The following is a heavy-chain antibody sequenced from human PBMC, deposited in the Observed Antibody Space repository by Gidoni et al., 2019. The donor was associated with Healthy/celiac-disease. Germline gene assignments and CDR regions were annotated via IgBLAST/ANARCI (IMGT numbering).Heavy chain of an antibody. D-gene: IGHD6-19*01. Sequence: EVQLVESGGGLVQPGGSLRLSCAASGFTFSSYWMRWVRQAPGKGLEWVANIKQDGSEKYYVDSVKGRFTISRDNAKNSLYLQMNSLRAEDTAVYYCARGAGEQWLVADAFDIWGQGTMVTVSS. CDR3: ARGAGEQWLVADAFDI. V-gene: IGHV3-7*01. CDR1: GFTFSSYW. J-gene: IGHJ3*02. CDR2: IKQDGSEK.